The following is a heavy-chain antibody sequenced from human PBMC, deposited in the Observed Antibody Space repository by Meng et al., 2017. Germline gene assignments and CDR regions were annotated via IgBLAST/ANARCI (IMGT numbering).Heavy chain of an antibody. Sequence: SVKVSCKASGGSFSSYTISWVRQAPGQGLEWMGRIIPILGIANYAQKFQGRVTITADNSTSTAYMELSSLKSEDTAVYYYARGAYVTKRDYYYYYGMDVWGQGTTVTVSS. CDR1: GGSFSSYT. V-gene: IGHV1-69*02. CDR3: ARGAYVTKRDYYYYYGMDV. D-gene: IGHD4-17*01. J-gene: IGHJ6*02. CDR2: IIPILGIA.